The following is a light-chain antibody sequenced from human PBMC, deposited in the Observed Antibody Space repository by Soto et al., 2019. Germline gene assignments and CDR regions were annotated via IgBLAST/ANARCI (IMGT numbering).Light chain of an antibody. Sequence: QSALTQPASVSGSPGQWITISCTGTSSDVGTYNRVSWYQHHPGKAPKLLIYEVSHRPSGVSNRFSGSKSGNTASLTISGLQAEDEGDYYCNSYTSSNSYVFGTGTKLTVL. V-gene: IGLV2-14*01. J-gene: IGLJ1*01. CDR3: NSYTSSNSYV. CDR1: SSDVGTYNR. CDR2: EVS.